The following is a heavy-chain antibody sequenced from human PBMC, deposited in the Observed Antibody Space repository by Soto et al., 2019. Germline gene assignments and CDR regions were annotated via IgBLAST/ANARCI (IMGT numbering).Heavy chain of an antibody. Sequence: GGSLRLSCAASGFTFSSYAMAWVRQGPGKGLGWVSVISRSGGGAYTADSVKGRFTISRDNSKNTLYLQMNSLRAEDTAVYYCAKVRYCSSNSCVYHFDFWGQGTLVTVSS. CDR3: AKVRYCSSNSCVYHFDF. D-gene: IGHD2-2*01. CDR2: ISRSGGGA. J-gene: IGHJ4*02. CDR1: GFTFSSYA. V-gene: IGHV3-23*01.